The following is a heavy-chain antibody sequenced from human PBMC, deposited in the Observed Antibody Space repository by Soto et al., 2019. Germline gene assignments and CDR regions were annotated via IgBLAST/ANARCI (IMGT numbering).Heavy chain of an antibody. D-gene: IGHD2-21*01. J-gene: IGHJ6*03. V-gene: IGHV4-39*01. CDR2: IYYSGST. CDR3: ARGGISHWAYFYYMDV. CDR1: GGSISSSSYY. Sequence: SETLSLTCTVSGGSISSSSYYWGWIRQPPGKGLEWIGSIYYSGSTYYNPSLKSRVTISVDTSKNQISLKLNTVTAADTATYYCARGGISHWAYFYYMDVWDRGTTVTVSS.